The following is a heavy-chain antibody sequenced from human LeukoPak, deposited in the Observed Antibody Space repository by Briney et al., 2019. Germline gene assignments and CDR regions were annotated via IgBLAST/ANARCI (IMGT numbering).Heavy chain of an antibody. CDR3: ARGRYSSGWYLDY. Sequence: GGSLRLSCAASGFTVSSNYMSWVRQAPGKGLEWVSVIYSGGSTYYADSVKGRFTTSRDNSKNTLYLQMNSLRAEDTAVYYCARGRYSSGWYLDYWGQGTLVTVSS. CDR1: GFTVSSNY. V-gene: IGHV3-66*02. J-gene: IGHJ4*02. D-gene: IGHD6-19*01. CDR2: IYSGGST.